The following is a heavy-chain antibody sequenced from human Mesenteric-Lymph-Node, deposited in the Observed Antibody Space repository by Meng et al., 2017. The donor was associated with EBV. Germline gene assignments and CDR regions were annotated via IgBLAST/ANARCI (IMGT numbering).Heavy chain of an antibody. D-gene: IGHD5-18*01. Sequence: QVHLQQWGAGMLKPSETLSLRCSVYGVSFSGYYWSWIRQSAGKGLEWIGTINDSGTTNYDPSLKSRVTISIDTSKNQFSLKLISLTAADTAVYYCARGGLRWFDSWAQGTLGTV. CDR3: ARGGLRWFDS. CDR1: GVSFSGYY. V-gene: IGHV4-34*02. CDR2: INDSGTT. J-gene: IGHJ5*01.